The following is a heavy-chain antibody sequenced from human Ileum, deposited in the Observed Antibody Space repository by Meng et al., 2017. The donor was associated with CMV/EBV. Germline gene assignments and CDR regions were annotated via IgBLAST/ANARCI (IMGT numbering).Heavy chain of an antibody. CDR2: MNPNNGNT. J-gene: IGHJ6*02. CDR1: GYTFTSYD. Sequence: ASVKVSCKASGYTFTSYDINWVRQATGQGLEWMGWMNPNNGNTGYAQKFQGRVTMTRNTSISTAYMELSSLRSEDTAVYYCARDTDDRPQKYDFWSGYYGMDVWGQGTTVTVSS. CDR3: ARDTDDRPQKYDFWSGYYGMDV. V-gene: IGHV1-8*01. D-gene: IGHD3-3*01.